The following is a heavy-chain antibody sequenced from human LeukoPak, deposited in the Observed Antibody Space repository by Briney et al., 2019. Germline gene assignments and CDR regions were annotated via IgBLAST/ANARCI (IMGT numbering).Heavy chain of an antibody. V-gene: IGHV3-74*01. J-gene: IGHJ6*02. D-gene: IGHD6-19*01. CDR2: IDPNGRYT. Sequence: GGSLRLSCAASGFTFSNHYMHWVRQAPRKGLVSVSRIDPNGRYTSYADSVKGRFTISRDNAKNTLYLQMNTLGAEDTALYYCVRGSTDWNGLDVWGQGTTVTVSS. CDR1: GFTFSNHY. CDR3: VRGSTDWNGLDV.